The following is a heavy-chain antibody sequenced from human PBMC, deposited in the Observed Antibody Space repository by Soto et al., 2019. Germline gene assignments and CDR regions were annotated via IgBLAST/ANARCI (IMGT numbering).Heavy chain of an antibody. CDR1: GFTVSSYA. CDR3: AKSGGYNYGYQETDY. Sequence: EVQLLESGGGLVQPGGSLRLSCAASGFTVSSYAMSWVRQAPGKGLEWVSAISGSGISTNYADSVKGRFTISRDNSKNTLYLQMNSLRAEDTAVYYCAKSGGYNYGYQETDYWGQGTLVTVSS. J-gene: IGHJ4*02. V-gene: IGHV3-23*01. D-gene: IGHD5-18*01. CDR2: ISGSGIST.